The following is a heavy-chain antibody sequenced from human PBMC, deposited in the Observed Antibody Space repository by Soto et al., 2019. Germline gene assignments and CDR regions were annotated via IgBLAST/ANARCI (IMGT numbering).Heavy chain of an antibody. D-gene: IGHD3-16*01. J-gene: IGHJ4*02. V-gene: IGHV3-23*01. Sequence: GGSLRLSCAASGFTFSNYAMTWVRQAPGKGLEWGSAISSGGSTYYADPVKGRFTISRDNSKNTLHLQMNSLRAEDTAVYYCAKAHFGSADWGQGTLVTVSS. CDR3: AKAHFGSAD. CDR2: ISSGGST. CDR1: GFTFSNYA.